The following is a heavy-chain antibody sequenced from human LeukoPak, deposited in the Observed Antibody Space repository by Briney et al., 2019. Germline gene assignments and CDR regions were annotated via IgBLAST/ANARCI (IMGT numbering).Heavy chain of an antibody. Sequence: GGSLRLSCVASGFTFTDVYMSWIRQSPGKGLEWLAYISPNSADISYADSVKGRFTISRDNAKNSLYLQMNSLRVEDTGIYYCSRDPRSLDYWGQGALVTVSS. CDR1: GFTFTDVY. J-gene: IGHJ4*02. CDR2: ISPNSADI. CDR3: SRDPRSLDY. V-gene: IGHV3-11*01.